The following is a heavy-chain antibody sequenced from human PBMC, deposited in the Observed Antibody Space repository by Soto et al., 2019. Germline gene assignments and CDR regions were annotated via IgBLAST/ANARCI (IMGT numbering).Heavy chain of an antibody. D-gene: IGHD5-12*01. CDR2: ISYSGTT. Sequence: QVQLQESGPGLVKPSETLSLTCTVSGGSISSYYLSWIRQPPGKGLEWIGYISYSGTTDYNPSLKSRVTISVDTSKSQFSLKLSSVTAADTAVYYCARESSWTGWFDPWGQGTLVTVSS. CDR1: GGSISSYY. J-gene: IGHJ5*02. V-gene: IGHV4-59*01. CDR3: ARESSWTGWFDP.